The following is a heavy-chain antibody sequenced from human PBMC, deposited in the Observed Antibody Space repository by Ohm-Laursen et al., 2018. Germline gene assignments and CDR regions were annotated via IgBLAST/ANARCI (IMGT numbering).Heavy chain of an antibody. CDR1: GFTFSSYA. J-gene: IGHJ3*02. D-gene: IGHD1-26*01. CDR3: ARRTYGGASASDI. Sequence: SLRLSCAASGFTFSSYAMSWVRQAPGKGLEWVSAISGSGGSTYYADSVKGRFTISRDNSKNTLYLQMNSLRAEDTAVYYCARRTYGGASASDIWGQGTMVTVSS. CDR2: ISGSGGST. V-gene: IGHV3-23*01.